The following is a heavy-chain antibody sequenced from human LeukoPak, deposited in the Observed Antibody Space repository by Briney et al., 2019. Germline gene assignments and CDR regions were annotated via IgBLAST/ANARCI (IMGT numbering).Heavy chain of an antibody. Sequence: PSETLSLTCAVHGGSFSGYYWSWIRQPPGKGLEWIGEINHSGSTNYNPSLKSRVTISVDTSKNQFSLKLSSVSAADTAVYYCARGLGIYGSGSYYVYWGQGTLVTVSS. J-gene: IGHJ4*02. CDR1: GGSFSGYY. CDR3: ARGLGIYGSGSYYVY. D-gene: IGHD3-10*01. CDR2: INHSGST. V-gene: IGHV4-34*01.